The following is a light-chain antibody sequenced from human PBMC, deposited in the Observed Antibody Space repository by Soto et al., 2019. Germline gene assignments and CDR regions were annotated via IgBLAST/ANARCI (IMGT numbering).Light chain of an antibody. Sequence: EIVLTQSPGTLSLPPGERATLSCRASQSLSSSFLAWYQQKPGQAPRLLIYGASSRATDIPDRFGGSGSGTDFTLTISRLEPGDFAVYYCQQYDTSPLTFGGGTKVEI. CDR2: GAS. J-gene: IGKJ4*01. CDR3: QQYDTSPLT. V-gene: IGKV3-20*01. CDR1: QSLSSSF.